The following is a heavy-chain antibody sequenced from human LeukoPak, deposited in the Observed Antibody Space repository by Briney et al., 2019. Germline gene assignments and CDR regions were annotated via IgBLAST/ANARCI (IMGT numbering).Heavy chain of an antibody. Sequence: SETLSLTCAVYGGSFSGYYWSWIRQPPGKGLEWIGEINHSGSTNYNPSLKSRVTISVDTSKNQFSLKLSSVTAADTAVYYCARQARGYSYGYGPLRPNWFDPWGQGTLVTVSS. D-gene: IGHD5-18*01. CDR3: ARQARGYSYGYGPLRPNWFDP. CDR2: INHSGST. CDR1: GGSFSGYY. J-gene: IGHJ5*02. V-gene: IGHV4-34*01.